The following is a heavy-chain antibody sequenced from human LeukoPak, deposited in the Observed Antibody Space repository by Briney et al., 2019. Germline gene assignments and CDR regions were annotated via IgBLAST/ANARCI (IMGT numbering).Heavy chain of an antibody. J-gene: IGHJ5*02. CDR3: ARDKGGVVPAAIFFDP. Sequence: ASVKVSCKASGYTFTGYYMHWVRQAPGRGLEWMGWINPNSGGTNYAQKFQGRVTMTRDTSISTAYMELSRLRSDDTAVYYCARDKGGVVPAAIFFDPWGQGTLVTVSS. CDR2: INPNSGGT. D-gene: IGHD2-2*01. V-gene: IGHV1-2*02. CDR1: GYTFTGYY.